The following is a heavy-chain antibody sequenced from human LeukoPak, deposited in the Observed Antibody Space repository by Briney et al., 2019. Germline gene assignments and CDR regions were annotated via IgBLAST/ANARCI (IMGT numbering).Heavy chain of an antibody. CDR2: ISGSGGST. V-gene: IGHV3-23*01. Sequence: GGSLRLSCAASGFAFSSYWMSWVRQAPGKGLEWVSAISGSGGSTYYADSVKGRFTISRDNSKNTLYLQMNSLRAEDTAVYYCAKYGSGLRDYWGQGTLVTVSS. J-gene: IGHJ4*02. CDR1: GFAFSSYW. CDR3: AKYGSGLRDY. D-gene: IGHD3-10*01.